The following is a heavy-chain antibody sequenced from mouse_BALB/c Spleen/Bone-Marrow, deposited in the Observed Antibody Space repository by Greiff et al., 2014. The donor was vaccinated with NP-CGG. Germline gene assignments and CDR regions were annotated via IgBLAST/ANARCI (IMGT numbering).Heavy chain of an antibody. D-gene: IGHD2-10*01. CDR2: INPYNDGT. CDR1: GYTFTSYI. V-gene: IGHV1-14*01. CDR3: ARPATYYGNFYWYFDV. Sequence: VQLQQSGPELVKPGASVKMSCKASGYTFTSYIMHWVKQKPGQGLEWIGFINPYNDGTKYNEKFKGKATLTSDESSSTAYMELSSLTSEDSAVYYCARPATYYGNFYWYFDVWGAGTTVTVSS. J-gene: IGHJ1*01.